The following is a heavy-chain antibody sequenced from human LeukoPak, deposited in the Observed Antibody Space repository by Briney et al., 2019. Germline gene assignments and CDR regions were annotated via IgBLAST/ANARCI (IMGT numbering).Heavy chain of an antibody. V-gene: IGHV1-69*04. Sequence: EASVKVSCKASGGTFSSYAISWVRQAPGQGLEWMGRIIPILGIANYAQKFQGRVTITADKSTSTAYMELSSLRSEDTAVYYCARWLTTHYFDYWGQGTLVTVSS. D-gene: IGHD3-22*01. CDR3: ARWLTTHYFDY. CDR1: GGTFSSYA. J-gene: IGHJ4*02. CDR2: IIPILGIA.